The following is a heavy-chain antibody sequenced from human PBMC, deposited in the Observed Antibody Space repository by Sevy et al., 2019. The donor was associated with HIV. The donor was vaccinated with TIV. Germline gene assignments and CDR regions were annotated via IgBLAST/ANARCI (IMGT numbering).Heavy chain of an antibody. CDR2: IYYSGST. CDR1: GGSISSYY. Sequence: SETLSLTCTVSGGSISSYYWSWIRQPPGKGLERIGYIYYSGSTNYNPSLKSRVTISVDTSKNQFSLKLSSVTAADTAVYYCAGNSLYFDYWGQGTLVTVSS. D-gene: IGHD1-7*01. CDR3: AGNSLYFDY. J-gene: IGHJ4*02. V-gene: IGHV4-59*13.